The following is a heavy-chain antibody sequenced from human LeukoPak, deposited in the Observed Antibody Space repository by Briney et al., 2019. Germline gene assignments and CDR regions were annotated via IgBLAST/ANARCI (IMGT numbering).Heavy chain of an antibody. V-gene: IGHV3-48*03. Sequence: GGSLRLSCAASGFTFSSCEMNWVRQAPGKGLEGVSYISSSGSTIYYADSVKGRFTISRDNAKNSLYLQMNSLRAEDTAVYYCARDYCSGGSCYSDYWGQGTLVTVSS. CDR3: ARDYCSGGSCYSDY. CDR2: ISSSGSTI. CDR1: GFTFSSCE. J-gene: IGHJ4*02. D-gene: IGHD2-15*01.